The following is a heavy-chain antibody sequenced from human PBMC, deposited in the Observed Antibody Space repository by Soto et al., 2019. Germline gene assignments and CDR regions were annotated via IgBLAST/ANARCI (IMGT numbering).Heavy chain of an antibody. CDR3: ARAYCSGGSCRYYYYAMDV. V-gene: IGHV3-48*01. CDR1: GFTFSSYS. D-gene: IGHD2-15*01. CDR2: ISSSSTNI. Sequence: PGESLKISCAASGFTFSSYSMKWVRQAPGKGLEWVSYISSSSTNIYYADSVKGRFTISRDNAKNSLHLQMNSVRAEDTAVYYCARAYCSGGSCRYYYYAMDVWGQGTTVTVSS. J-gene: IGHJ6*02.